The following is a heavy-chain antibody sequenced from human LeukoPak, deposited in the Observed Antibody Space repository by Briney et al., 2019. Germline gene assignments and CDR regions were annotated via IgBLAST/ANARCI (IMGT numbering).Heavy chain of an antibody. CDR3: AKEGRVPGAFDI. CDR1: GFTFSGYA. Sequence: GGSLRLSCAASGFTFSGYAMHWVRQAPGKGLEWVAVISYDGSNKYYADSVKGRFTISRDNSKNTLYLQVNSLRAEDTAVYYCAKEGRVPGAFDIWGQGTMVTVSS. D-gene: IGHD2-15*01. CDR2: ISYDGSNK. V-gene: IGHV3-30-3*01. J-gene: IGHJ3*02.